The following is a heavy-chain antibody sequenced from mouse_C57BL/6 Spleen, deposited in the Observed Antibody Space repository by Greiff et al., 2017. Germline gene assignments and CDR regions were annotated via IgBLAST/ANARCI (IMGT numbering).Heavy chain of an antibody. CDR3: ARDYGSSSYCDY. J-gene: IGHJ2*01. V-gene: IGHV1-55*01. D-gene: IGHD1-1*01. CDR1: GYTFTSYW. CDR2: IYPGSGST. Sequence: QVQLQQSGAELVKPGASVKMSCKASGYTFTSYWITWVKQRPGQGLEWIGDIYPGSGSTNYNEKFKSKATLTVDTSSSTAYMQLSSLTSEDSAVYYCARDYGSSSYCDYWGQGTTLTVSS.